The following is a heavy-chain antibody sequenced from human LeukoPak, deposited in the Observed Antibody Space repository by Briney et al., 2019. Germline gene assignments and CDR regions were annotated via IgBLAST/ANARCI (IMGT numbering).Heavy chain of an antibody. CDR1: GYTFTSYW. J-gene: IGHJ4*02. CDR2: IYPGDSES. Sequence: KRGESLKISCKASGYTFTSYWIGWVRQTPGKGLEWMGIIYPGDSESKYNPSLQGQVTISADKSISTAYLQWSSLKASDTAMYYCARIEGSTFDYWGQGTLVTVSS. CDR3: ARIEGSTFDY. V-gene: IGHV5-51*01.